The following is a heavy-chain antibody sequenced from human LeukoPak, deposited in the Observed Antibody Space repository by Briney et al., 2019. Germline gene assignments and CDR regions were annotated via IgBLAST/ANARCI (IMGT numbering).Heavy chain of an antibody. V-gene: IGHV3-23*01. CDR2: TVGSRPDT. J-gene: IGHJ4*02. CDR3: ARDHSGYDLVVGDY. Sequence: GGSLRLSCAASGFTFTNYAMSWVRQTPGKGLEWVAATVGSRPDTYHADSVKGRFTVSRDNSRNTLYLQMNSLRAEDTAVYYCARDHSGYDLVVGDYWGQGTLVTVSS. D-gene: IGHD5-12*01. CDR1: GFTFTNYA.